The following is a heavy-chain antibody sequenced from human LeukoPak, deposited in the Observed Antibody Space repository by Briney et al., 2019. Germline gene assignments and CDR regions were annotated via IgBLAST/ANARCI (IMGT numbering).Heavy chain of an antibody. V-gene: IGHV4-59*01. Sequence: SETLSLTCTVSGGSISSYYWSWIRQPPGKGLEWIGYIYYSGTTNYNPSLKSRVTISVDTSKNQFSLKLSSATAADTAVYYCARGVYIAAAQYGYWGQGTLVSVSS. CDR1: GGSISSYY. CDR2: IYYSGTT. D-gene: IGHD6-13*01. CDR3: ARGVYIAAAQYGY. J-gene: IGHJ4*02.